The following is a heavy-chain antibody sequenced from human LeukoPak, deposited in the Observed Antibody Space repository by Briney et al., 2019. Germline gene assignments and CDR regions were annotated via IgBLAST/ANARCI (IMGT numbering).Heavy chain of an antibody. Sequence: GGSLRLSCAAYGFTFSSYSMNWVRQAPGKGLEWVSSISSSSSYIYYADSVKGRFTISRDNAKNSLYLQMNSLRAEDTAVYYCARDTSSWYLGGDYYFDYWGQGTLVTVSS. CDR1: GFTFSSYS. CDR3: ARDTSSWYLGGDYYFDY. CDR2: ISSSSSYI. D-gene: IGHD6-13*01. J-gene: IGHJ4*02. V-gene: IGHV3-21*01.